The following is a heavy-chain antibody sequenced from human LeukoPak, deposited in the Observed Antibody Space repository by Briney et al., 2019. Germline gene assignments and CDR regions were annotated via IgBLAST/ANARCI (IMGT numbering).Heavy chain of an antibody. J-gene: IGHJ4*02. V-gene: IGHV3-74*01. CDR1: GFKFSSYW. Sequence: PGGSLRLSCAVSGFKFSSYWMNWVRQVPGKGLMWVAHINTNDDSANYADSVKGRFTISRDNAKSTLSLQMNSLRAEDTAIYYCVRDNAYSFDYWGQGTLVTVSS. CDR2: INTNDDSA. CDR3: VRDNAYSFDY. D-gene: IGHD5-24*01.